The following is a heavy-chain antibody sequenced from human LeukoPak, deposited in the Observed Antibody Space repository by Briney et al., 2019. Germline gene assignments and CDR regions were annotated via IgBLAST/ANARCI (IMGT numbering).Heavy chain of an antibody. CDR1: GFTFSSYE. CDR3: ARVGAARPCYFDY. Sequence: GGSLRLSCAASGFTFSSYEMNWVRQAPGKGLEWVSYISGSGSAIYYADSVKGRFTISRDNAKNSLYLQMHSLRVEDTAVYYCARVGAARPCYFDYWGQGTLVTVSS. D-gene: IGHD6-6*01. J-gene: IGHJ4*02. CDR2: ISGSGSAI. V-gene: IGHV3-48*03.